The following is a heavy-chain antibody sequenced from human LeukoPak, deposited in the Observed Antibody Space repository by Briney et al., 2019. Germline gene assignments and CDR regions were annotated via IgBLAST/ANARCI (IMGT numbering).Heavy chain of an antibody. CDR2: INPNSGGT. CDR1: GYTFTGYY. Sequence: GASVKVSCKASGYTFTGYYMHWVRQAPGQGLEWMGWINPNSGGTNYAQKFQGRVTMTRDTSISTAYMELSRLRSDDTAVYYCARDAGYSGYDSKAVDYWGRGTLVTVSS. CDR3: ARDAGYSGYDSKAVDY. J-gene: IGHJ4*02. D-gene: IGHD5-12*01. V-gene: IGHV1-2*02.